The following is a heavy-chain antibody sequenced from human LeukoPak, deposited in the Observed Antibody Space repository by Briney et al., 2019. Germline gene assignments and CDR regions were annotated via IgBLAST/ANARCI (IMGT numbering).Heavy chain of an antibody. CDR2: ISSSSSYI. CDR3: ARMHYDYVWGSQSDGAFDI. J-gene: IGHJ3*02. Sequence: GGSLRLSCAASGFTFSSYSMNWVRQAPGKGLEWVSSISSSSSYIYYADSVKGRFTISRDNAKNSLYLQMNSLRAEDTAVYYCARMHYDYVWGSQSDGAFDIWGQGTMVTVSS. V-gene: IGHV3-21*04. CDR1: GFTFSSYS. D-gene: IGHD3-16*01.